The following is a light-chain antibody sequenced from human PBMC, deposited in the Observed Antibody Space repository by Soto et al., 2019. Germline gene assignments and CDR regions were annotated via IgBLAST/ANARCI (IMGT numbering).Light chain of an antibody. V-gene: IGKV1D-12*01. CDR3: MQSLQTPRT. Sequence: DIQMTQSPSSVSASVGDRVTITCRASQGISTWLAWYQQKPGKAPKFLIYAASSLQSGVPSRFRGSGSGTDFTLKISRVEAEDVGVYFCMQSLQTPRTFGQGTKLEIK. J-gene: IGKJ2*01. CDR1: QGISTW. CDR2: AAS.